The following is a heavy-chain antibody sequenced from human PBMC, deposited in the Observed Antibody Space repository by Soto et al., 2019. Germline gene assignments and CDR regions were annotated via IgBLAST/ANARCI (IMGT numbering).Heavy chain of an antibody. CDR2: ISSSSSTI. V-gene: IGHV3-48*02. Sequence: GGSLRLSCAASGFTFSSYSMNWVRQAPGKGLEWVSYISSSSSTIYYADSVKGRFTISRDNAKNSLYLQMNSLRDEETAVYYCARDQVPGYSYGYPSDYWGQGTLVTVSS. CDR1: GFTFSSYS. CDR3: ARDQVPGYSYGYPSDY. D-gene: IGHD5-18*01. J-gene: IGHJ4*02.